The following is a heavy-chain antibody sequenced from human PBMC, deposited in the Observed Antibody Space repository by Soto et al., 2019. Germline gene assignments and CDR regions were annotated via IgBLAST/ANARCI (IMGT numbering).Heavy chain of an antibody. CDR1: GFTFSSYA. CDR3: ARGALIVVVAPWFDP. V-gene: IGHV3-30-3*01. D-gene: IGHD2-15*01. J-gene: IGHJ5*02. Sequence: QVQLVESGGGVVQPGRSLRLSCAASGFTFSSYAMHWVRQAPGKGLEWVAVISYDGSNKYYADSVKGRFTISRDNSKNTLYLQMNSQRAEDTAVYYCARGALIVVVAPWFDPWGQGTLVTVSS. CDR2: ISYDGSNK.